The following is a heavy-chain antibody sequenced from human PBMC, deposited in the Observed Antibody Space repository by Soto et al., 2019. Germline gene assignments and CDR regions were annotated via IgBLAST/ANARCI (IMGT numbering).Heavy chain of an antibody. CDR2: TYYRSKWYN. J-gene: IGHJ3*02. V-gene: IGHV6-1*01. CDR1: GDSVSSNSAA. CDR3: ARLWDIVVVPAAKASRAFDI. D-gene: IGHD2-2*01. Sequence: SQTLSLTCAISGDSVSSNSAAWNWIRQSPSRGLEWLGRTYYRSKWYNDYAVSVKSRITINPDTSKNQFSLQLNSVTPEDTAVYYCARLWDIVVVPAAKASRAFDIWGQGTMVTVSS.